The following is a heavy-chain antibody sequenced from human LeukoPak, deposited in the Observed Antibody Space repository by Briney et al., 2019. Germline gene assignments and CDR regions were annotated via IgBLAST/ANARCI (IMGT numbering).Heavy chain of an antibody. CDR1: GFTVSSNY. Sequence: PGGSLRLSCAASGFTVSSNYMSWVRQAPGKGLEWVSVIYSGGSTYFADSVKGRFTISRDYSKNTLYLQINSLRAKDTAVYYCARDIVQWGIAAAKPDAFDIWGQGTMVTVSS. D-gene: IGHD6-13*01. J-gene: IGHJ3*02. V-gene: IGHV3-53*01. CDR2: IYSGGST. CDR3: ARDIVQWGIAAAKPDAFDI.